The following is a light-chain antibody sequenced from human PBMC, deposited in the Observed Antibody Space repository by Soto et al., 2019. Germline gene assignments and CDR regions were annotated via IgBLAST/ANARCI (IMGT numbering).Light chain of an antibody. CDR1: QSVSSN. CDR2: GAS. J-gene: IGKJ2*01. V-gene: IGKV3-15*01. Sequence: EIVMTQSPATLSVSPGERATLSCRASQSVSSNLAWYQQITGQAPRLLIYGASTRATGVPARFSGSGSGTDFTLTISSLQSEDFAVYYCQQYVNWPPKYTFGKGTKLEIK. CDR3: QQYVNWPPKYT.